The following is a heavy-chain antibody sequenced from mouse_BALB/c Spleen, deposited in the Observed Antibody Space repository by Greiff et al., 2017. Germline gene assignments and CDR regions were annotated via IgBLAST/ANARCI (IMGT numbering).Heavy chain of an antibody. D-gene: IGHD4-1*01. CDR1: GFNIKDYY. CDR2: IDPENGDT. CDR3: NADWDRNY. J-gene: IGHJ2*01. V-gene: IGHV14-4*02. Sequence: EVQLQQSGAELVRSGASVKLSCTASGFNIKDYYMHWVKQRPEQGLEWIGWIDPENGDTEYAPKFQGKATMTADTSSNTAYLQLSSLTSEDTAVYYCNADWDRNYWGQGTTLTVSS.